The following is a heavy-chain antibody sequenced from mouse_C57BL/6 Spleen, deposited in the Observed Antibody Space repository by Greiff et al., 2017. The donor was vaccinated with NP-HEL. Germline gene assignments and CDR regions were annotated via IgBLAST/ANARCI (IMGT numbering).Heavy chain of an antibody. CDR3: VRAEIYYDSYAMDY. CDR1: GFSFNTYA. V-gene: IGHV10-1*01. CDR2: IRSKSNNYAT. J-gene: IGHJ4*01. D-gene: IGHD2-1*01. Sequence: EVMLVESGGGLVQPKGSLKLSCAASGFSFNTYAMNWVRQAPGKGLEWVARIRSKSNNYATYYADSVKDRFTISRDDSESMLYLQMNNLKTEDTAMYYCVRAEIYYDSYAMDYWGQGTSVTVSS.